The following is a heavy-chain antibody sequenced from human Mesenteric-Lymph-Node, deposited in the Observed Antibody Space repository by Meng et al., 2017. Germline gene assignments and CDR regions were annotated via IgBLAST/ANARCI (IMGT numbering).Heavy chain of an antibody. V-gene: IGHV3-66*02. CDR1: GFTVSSNY. D-gene: IGHD6-19*01. J-gene: IGHJ4*02. CDR2: IYSGGST. Sequence: ETLSLTCAASGFTVSSNYMSWVRQAPGKGLEWVSVIYSGGSTYYADSVKGRFTITRDNSKNTLYLQMNSLRAEDTAVYYCASGLQAVAGIVGNYAIDYWGQGTLVTVSS. CDR3: ASGLQAVAGIVGNYAIDY.